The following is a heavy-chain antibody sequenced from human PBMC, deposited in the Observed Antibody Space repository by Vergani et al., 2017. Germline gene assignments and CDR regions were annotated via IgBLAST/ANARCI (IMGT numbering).Heavy chain of an antibody. D-gene: IGHD4-17*01. CDR1: GYSFSDYY. J-gene: IGHJ4*02. Sequence: QVQLVQSGGEVKKPGASVKVACKASGYSFSDYYVHWVRKAPGQGPEWLGLINPKSGDTHEAQTCQGRVTMTRDTSNSTAYMEMSRLIFDETAVYYCARSIGHDYVRLDSWGQGTLVTVSS. V-gene: IGHV1-2*06. CDR2: INPKSGDT. CDR3: ARSIGHDYVRLDS.